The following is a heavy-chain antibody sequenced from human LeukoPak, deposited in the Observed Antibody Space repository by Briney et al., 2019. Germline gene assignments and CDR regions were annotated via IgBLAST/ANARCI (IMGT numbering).Heavy chain of an antibody. CDR2: IYYSGNI. CDR3: ARGGVVPMTPPFDC. J-gene: IGHJ4*02. Sequence: SETVSLTCTVSGASVSSDSYYGLWSRQPRGKGLECIGEIYYSGNISYTPSLKSRVRMSIDTSKNHLSLRLMSLTAADAAVYFCARGGVVPMTPPFDCWGQGTLVTVSS. CDR1: GASVSSDSYY. V-gene: IGHV4-61*03. D-gene: IGHD5-12*01.